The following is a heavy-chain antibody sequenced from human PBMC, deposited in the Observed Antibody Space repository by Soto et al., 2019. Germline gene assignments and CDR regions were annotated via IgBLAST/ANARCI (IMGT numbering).Heavy chain of an antibody. CDR3: ARGTGSYDGSGSYYYYYYGMDV. Sequence: QVQLVQSGAEVKKPGASVKVSCKASGYTFTGYYMHWVRQAPGQGLEWMGWINPNSGGTNYAQKFQGWVTMTRDTSISTAYMELSRLRSDDTAVYYCARGTGSYDGSGSYYYYYYGMDVWGQGTTVTVSS. D-gene: IGHD3-10*01. CDR2: INPNSGGT. J-gene: IGHJ6*02. V-gene: IGHV1-2*04. CDR1: GYTFTGYY.